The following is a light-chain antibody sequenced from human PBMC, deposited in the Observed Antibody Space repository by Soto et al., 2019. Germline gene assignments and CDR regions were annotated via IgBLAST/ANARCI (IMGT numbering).Light chain of an antibody. J-gene: IGLJ1*01. CDR3: GSYTDTYTFV. Sequence: QSVLTQPRSVSGSPGQSVTISCTGTSSDVGAYTYVSWYQQHPGKVPKLMIYGVTKRPSGVPDRFYGSKSGNTASLTISGLQAEDEADYYCGSYTDTYTFVFGTGTKLTVL. V-gene: IGLV2-11*01. CDR2: GVT. CDR1: SSDVGAYTY.